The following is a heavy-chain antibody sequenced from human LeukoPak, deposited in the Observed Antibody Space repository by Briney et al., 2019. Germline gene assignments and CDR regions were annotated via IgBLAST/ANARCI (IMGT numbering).Heavy chain of an antibody. Sequence: PSETLSLTCTVSGGSISSYYWSWIRQPSGKRLEWIGYIYYSGSTSYNPSLKSRVTISVDTSKDQFSLKLSSVTAADTAVYYCARDRLGRGSYFDYWGQGTLVTASS. CDR1: GGSISSYY. V-gene: IGHV4-59*01. J-gene: IGHJ4*02. CDR2: IYYSGST. D-gene: IGHD3-10*01. CDR3: ARDRLGRGSYFDY.